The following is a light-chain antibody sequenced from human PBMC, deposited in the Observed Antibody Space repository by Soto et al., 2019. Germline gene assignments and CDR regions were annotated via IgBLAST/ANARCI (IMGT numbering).Light chain of an antibody. J-gene: IGKJ1*01. CDR1: QSVDNSN. V-gene: IGKV3-20*01. CDR3: QQYGSSPEWT. CDR2: GAS. Sequence: EIVLTQSPGTLSLSPGERATLSCRASQSVDNSNLAWYQQKLGRAPRLLISGASTRATGIPDRFSGSGSGTDFTLTISRLEPEDFAVYYCQQYGSSPEWTFGQGTKVDIK.